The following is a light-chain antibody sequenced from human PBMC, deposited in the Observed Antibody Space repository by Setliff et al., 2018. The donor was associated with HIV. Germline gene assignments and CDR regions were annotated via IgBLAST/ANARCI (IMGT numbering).Light chain of an antibody. CDR2: EDK. CDR3: QSYGSDIVI. J-gene: IGLJ2*01. Sequence: NFMLTQPHSVSESPGKTVTISCTRSSGSIASNYVQWYQQRSGSSPTTVIYEDKQRPSGVPDRFSGSLDSSSNSASLTISGLKTEDEADYYCQSYGSDIVIFGGGTKVTVL. CDR1: SGSIASNY. V-gene: IGLV6-57*01.